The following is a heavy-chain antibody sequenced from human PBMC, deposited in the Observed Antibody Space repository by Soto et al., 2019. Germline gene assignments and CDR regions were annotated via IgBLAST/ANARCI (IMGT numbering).Heavy chain of an antibody. V-gene: IGHV5-51*01. CDR2: IYPGDSDT. D-gene: IGHD3-22*01. Sequence: GESLKISCKGSGYSFTSYWIGWVRQMPGKGLEWMGIIYPGDSDTRYSPSFQGQVTISADKSISTAYLQWSSLRAEDTAVYYCAKGPYYYDSSGYLNYYYGMDVWGQGTTVTVSS. CDR1: GYSFTSYW. CDR3: AKGPYYYDSSGYLNYYYGMDV. J-gene: IGHJ6*02.